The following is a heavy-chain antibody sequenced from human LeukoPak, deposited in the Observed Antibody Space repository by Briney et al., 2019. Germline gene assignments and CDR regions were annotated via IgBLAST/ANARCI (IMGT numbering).Heavy chain of an antibody. J-gene: IGHJ4*02. CDR1: GFTFSSYW. CDR2: INSDGSST. Sequence: GGSLRLSCAASGFTFSSYWMHWVRQAPGKGLVWVSRINSDGSSTSYADSVKGRFTISRDNSKNTLYLQMNNLRVDDTAVYYCAKKGQADDGGKPDWGQGTLVTVSS. CDR3: AKKGQADDGGKPD. V-gene: IGHV3-74*01.